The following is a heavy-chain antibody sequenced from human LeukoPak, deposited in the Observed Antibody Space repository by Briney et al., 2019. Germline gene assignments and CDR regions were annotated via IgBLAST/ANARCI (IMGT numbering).Heavy chain of an antibody. CDR2: ISDSGDVT. V-gene: IGHV3-23*01. D-gene: IGHD2-2*01. Sequence: PGGSPRLSCAASGFTFNNYPMTWVRQPPGEGLEWVSGISDSGDVTYYTDSVKGRFAVFRDNSKNTLYLQMSSLRAEDTAVYYCAKRSKLSCSSTSCPLDYWGQGTLVTVSS. J-gene: IGHJ4*02. CDR1: GFTFNNYP. CDR3: AKRSKLSCSSTSCPLDY.